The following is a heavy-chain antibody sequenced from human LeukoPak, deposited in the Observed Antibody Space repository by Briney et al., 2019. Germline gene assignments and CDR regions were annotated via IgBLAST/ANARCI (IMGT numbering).Heavy chain of an antibody. CDR3: ARVRCSGGSCYSDY. Sequence: GGSLRLSCAASGFTFSNYWMHWVRQAPGKGLEYVSAISSNGGSTYYANSVKGRFTISRDNSKNTLYLQMGSLRAEDMAVYYCARVRCSGGSCYSDYWGQGTLVTVSS. J-gene: IGHJ4*02. D-gene: IGHD2-15*01. CDR2: ISSNGGST. CDR1: GFTFSNYW. V-gene: IGHV3-64*01.